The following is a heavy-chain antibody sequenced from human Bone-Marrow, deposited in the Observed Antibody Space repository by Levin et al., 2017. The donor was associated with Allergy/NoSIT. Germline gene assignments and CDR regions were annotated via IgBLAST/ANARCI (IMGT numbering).Heavy chain of an antibody. V-gene: IGHV1-18*01. CDR1: GYTFSQYG. J-gene: IGHJ4*02. Sequence: ASVKVSCKASGYTFSQYGFTWVRQAPGQGLEWMDSIGAFNGYTNYAQNLQGRVTMTTDTSASTAYMELRSLRSDDTAVYYCARDVSETSAYGYWGQGTLVTVSS. CDR3: ARDVSETSAYGY. D-gene: IGHD3-16*01. CDR2: IGAFNGYT.